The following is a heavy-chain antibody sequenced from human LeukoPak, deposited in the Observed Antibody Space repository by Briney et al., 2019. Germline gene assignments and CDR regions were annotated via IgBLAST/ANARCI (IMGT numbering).Heavy chain of an antibody. CDR2: IYYSGST. Sequence: SETLSLTCTVSGGPISSYYWSWIRQPPGKGLEWIGYIYYSGSTNYNPSLKSRVTISVDTSKNQFSLKLSSVTAADTAVYYCARHSALGYCSGGSCYSQAFDIWGQGTMVTVFS. CDR3: ARHSALGYCSGGSCYSQAFDI. V-gene: IGHV4-59*08. J-gene: IGHJ3*02. CDR1: GGPISSYY. D-gene: IGHD2-15*01.